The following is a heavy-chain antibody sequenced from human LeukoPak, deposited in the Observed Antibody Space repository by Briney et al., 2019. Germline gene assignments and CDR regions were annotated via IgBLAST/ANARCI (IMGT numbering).Heavy chain of an antibody. CDR3: ARGILETVTPSYYYYYMDV. CDR1: GYTFTGYY. Sequence: SVKVSCKASGYTFTGYYMHWVRQAPGQGLEWMGGIIPIFGTANYAQKFQGRVTITTDESTSTAYMELSSLRSEDTAVYYCARGILETVTPSYYYYYMDVWGKGTTVTISS. CDR2: IIPIFGTA. V-gene: IGHV1-69*05. D-gene: IGHD4-23*01. J-gene: IGHJ6*03.